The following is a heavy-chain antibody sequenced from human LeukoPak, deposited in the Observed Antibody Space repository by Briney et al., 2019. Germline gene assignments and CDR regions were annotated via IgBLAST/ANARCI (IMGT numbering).Heavy chain of an antibody. Sequence: GGSLRLSCTTSGFIFGDYGMSWVRQAPGKGLEWVGFIRGTGYDGTIEYAASVKGRFSISRDDSKSIAYLQMNSLKTEDTAVYYCTRGYGDPQQDDYWGQGTLVTVSS. J-gene: IGHJ4*02. CDR2: IRGTGYDGTI. CDR1: GFIFGDYG. D-gene: IGHD4-17*01. CDR3: TRGYGDPQQDDY. V-gene: IGHV3-49*04.